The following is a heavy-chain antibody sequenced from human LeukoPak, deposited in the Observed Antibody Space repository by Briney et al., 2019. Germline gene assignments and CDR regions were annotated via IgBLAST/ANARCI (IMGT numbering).Heavy chain of an antibody. CDR2: ISLNNGNT. D-gene: IGHD3-3*01. Sequence: ASVKVSCKTSGYAFNFYGLNCVRQAPGQGLELMGFISLNNGNTHYEQKFQGRVTMAADTSTNTASLEVKSLSSDNTAVYYCQRITIFGVVMDFDYWGQGTLVTVSS. J-gene: IGHJ4*02. CDR1: GYAFNFYG. CDR3: QRITIFGVVMDFDY. V-gene: IGHV1-18*04.